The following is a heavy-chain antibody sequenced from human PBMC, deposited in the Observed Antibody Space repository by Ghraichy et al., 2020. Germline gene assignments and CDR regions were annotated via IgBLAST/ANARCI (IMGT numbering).Heavy chain of an antibody. CDR2: INSDGSST. CDR3: ARGKIGTESAWSPYMIFGVVPPVYGMDV. CDR1: GFTFSSYW. J-gene: IGHJ6*02. Sequence: GGSLRLSCAASGFTFSSYWMHWVRQAPGKGLVWVSRINSDGSSTSYADSVKGRFTISRDNAKNTLYLQMNSLRAEDTAVYYCARGKIGTESAWSPYMIFGVVPPVYGMDVWGQGTTVTVSS. D-gene: IGHD3/OR15-3a*01. V-gene: IGHV3-74*01.